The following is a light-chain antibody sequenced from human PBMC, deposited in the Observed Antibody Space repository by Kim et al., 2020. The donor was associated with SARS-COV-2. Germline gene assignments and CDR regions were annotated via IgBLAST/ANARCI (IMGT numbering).Light chain of an antibody. CDR3: MQALQTPLT. CDR1: QSLLHSDGYNY. CDR2: LGS. Sequence: PASISCWSSQSLLHSDGYNYLDWYLQKAGQSPPLLIYLGSNRASWVPDRFSGSGSGTDFTLKISRVEAEDVVVYYCMQALQTPLTFGGGTKVDIK. J-gene: IGKJ4*01. V-gene: IGKV2-28*01.